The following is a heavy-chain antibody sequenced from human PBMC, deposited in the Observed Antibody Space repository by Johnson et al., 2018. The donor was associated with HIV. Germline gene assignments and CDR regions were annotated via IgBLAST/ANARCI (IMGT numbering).Heavy chain of an antibody. CDR2: ISDDGSNN. J-gene: IGHJ3*02. D-gene: IGHD6-13*01. Sequence: QMSLVESGGGVVRPGGSLRLSCAASGFPFSSYAMHWVRQAPGTGLEWVAVISDDGSNNYYADSVTGRFTISRDNSKNTLYLQMNSLRAEDTAVYYCARGGEYSSSLYAFDIWGQGTMVTVSS. CDR1: GFPFSSYA. V-gene: IGHV3-30*04. CDR3: ARGGEYSSSLYAFDI.